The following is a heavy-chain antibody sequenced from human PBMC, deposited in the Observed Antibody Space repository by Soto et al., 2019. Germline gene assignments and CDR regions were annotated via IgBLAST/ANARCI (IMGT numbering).Heavy chain of an antibody. V-gene: IGHV3-23*01. CDR2: FRDTGDKT. J-gene: IGHJ3*02. CDR3: AKGPDPRAFDI. CDR1: EVSCSSYA. Sequence: GSMILSCAASEVSCSSYAISRVSKAPGRGLEWVSTFRDTGDKTYYADSVKGRFTVSRDISQNTLYLQMNGLSPDDTAISYCAKGPDPRAFDIWRQGTMDPVSS.